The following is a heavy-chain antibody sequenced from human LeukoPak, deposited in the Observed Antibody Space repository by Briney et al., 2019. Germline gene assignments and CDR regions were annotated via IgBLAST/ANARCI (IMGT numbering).Heavy chain of an antibody. CDR3: ARDCIGCHGFDY. CDR1: GYTFTSYG. J-gene: IGHJ4*02. Sequence: GASVKVSCKASGYTFTSYGISWVRQAPGQGLEWMGWTSAYNGNTNYVQKIQGRVTMTTDTSTSTAYMELRSLRSDDTAVYYCARDCIGCHGFDYWGQGTLVTVSS. CDR2: TSAYNGNT. D-gene: IGHD2-15*01. V-gene: IGHV1-18*01.